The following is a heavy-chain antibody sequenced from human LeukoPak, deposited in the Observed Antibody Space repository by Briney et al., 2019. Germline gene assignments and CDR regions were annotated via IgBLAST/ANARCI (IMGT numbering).Heavy chain of an antibody. D-gene: IGHD3-9*01. J-gene: IGHJ4*02. V-gene: IGHV3-23*01. CDR3: AKESQTYYDIMTGYPNYYFDY. CDR1: KFTFSTSA. Sequence: GGSLRLSCAASKFTFSTSAMSWVRQAPGKGLEWVSAISGSGANTYYVDSVKGRFTISRDNSRNTLYLEMSSLRSDDTAVYYCAKESQTYYDIMTGYPNYYFDYWGQGTLVTVSS. CDR2: ISGSGANT.